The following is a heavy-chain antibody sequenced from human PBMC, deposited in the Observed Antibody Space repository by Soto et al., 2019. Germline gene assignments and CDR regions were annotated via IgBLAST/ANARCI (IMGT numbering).Heavy chain of an antibody. D-gene: IGHD3-10*01. CDR1: GISLNTSAVG. V-gene: IGHV2-5*02. CDR3: AHIPNYYQYNWFDP. Sequence: SGPTLVNPTQTLTLTCTFSGISLNTSAVGVGWIRQPPGKALEWLALIYWDDDKRYSPSLKSRLTITKDTSKNQVVLTMTNMDPVDTATYYCAHIPNYYQYNWFDPWGQGTLVTVSS. J-gene: IGHJ5*02. CDR2: IYWDDDK.